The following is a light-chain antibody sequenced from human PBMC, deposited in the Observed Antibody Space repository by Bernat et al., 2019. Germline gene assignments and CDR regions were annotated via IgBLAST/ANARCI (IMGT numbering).Light chain of an antibody. CDR2: KDS. CDR3: QSADSSGTSRV. J-gene: IGLJ2*01. CDR1: ALPKQY. Sequence: SYELTQPPSVSVSPVQTARITCSGDALPKQYAYWYQQKPGQAPVLVIYKDSERPSGIPERFSGSSSGTTVTLTISGVQAEDEADYYCQSADSSGTSRVFGGGTKLTVL. V-gene: IGLV3-25*03.